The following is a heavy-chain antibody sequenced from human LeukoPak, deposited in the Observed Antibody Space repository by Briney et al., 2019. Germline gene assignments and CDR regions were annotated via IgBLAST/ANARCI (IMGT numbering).Heavy chain of an antibody. CDR3: ARRGWELLDAFDI. V-gene: IGHV4-39*01. CDR2: IYYSGST. CDR1: GGSISSSSYY. D-gene: IGHD1-26*01. Sequence: SETLSLTCTVSGGSISSSSYYWGWIRQPPGKGLEWIGSIYYSGSTYYNPSLKSRVTISVNTSKNQFPLKLSSVTAADTAVYYCARRGWELLDAFDIWGQGTMVTVSS. J-gene: IGHJ3*02.